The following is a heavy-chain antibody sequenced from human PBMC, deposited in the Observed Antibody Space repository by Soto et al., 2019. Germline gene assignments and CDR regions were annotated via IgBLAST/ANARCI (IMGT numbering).Heavy chain of an antibody. J-gene: IGHJ4*02. CDR2: IWYDGSNK. Sequence: SLRLSCAASGFTFSSYGMHWVRQAPGKGLEWVAVIWYDGSNKYYADSVKGRFTISRDNSKNTLYLQMNSLRAEDTAVYYCARVPLYYYDSSHPDYWGQGTLVTVSS. CDR3: ARVPLYYYDSSHPDY. D-gene: IGHD3-22*01. CDR1: GFTFSSYG. V-gene: IGHV3-33*01.